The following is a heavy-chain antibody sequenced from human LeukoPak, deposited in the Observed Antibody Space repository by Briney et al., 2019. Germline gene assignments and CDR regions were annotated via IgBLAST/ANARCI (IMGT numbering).Heavy chain of an antibody. D-gene: IGHD1-26*01. CDR1: AFTFSTYA. Sequence: GGSLRLSCAASAFTFSTYAMSWVRQAPGKGLEWVGRIKSNTDGGTVEYAAAGRGRFSISRDDSKNSLYLQINSVTATDTAVYFCGTALKWELTTDYWGQATLVTVCS. CDR2: IKSNTDGGTV. J-gene: IGHJ4*02. V-gene: IGHV3-15*01. CDR3: GTALKWELTTDY.